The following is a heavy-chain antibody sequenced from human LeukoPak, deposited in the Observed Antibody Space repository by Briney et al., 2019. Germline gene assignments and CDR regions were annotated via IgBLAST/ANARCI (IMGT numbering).Heavy chain of an antibody. J-gene: IGHJ3*02. D-gene: IGHD3-9*01. CDR3: ARLKDEYYAIFTGALEKAFVI. CDR1: GYTFTCYG. V-gene: IGHV1-18*01. CDR2: VSAYNGNT. Sequence: AAVKVTCKAAGYTFTCYGISWVRQARGQGLEWMGWVSAYNGNTTYEQKLQGRVTMTTDTSTSKAYMELQSQRFDDKATDKCARLKDEYYAIFTGALEKAFVIWG.